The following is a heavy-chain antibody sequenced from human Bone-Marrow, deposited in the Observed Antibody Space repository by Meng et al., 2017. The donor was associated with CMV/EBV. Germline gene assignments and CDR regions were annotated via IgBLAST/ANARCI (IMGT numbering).Heavy chain of an antibody. J-gene: IGHJ5*02. CDR2: FIPILGIA. Sequence: SVKVSCKASGGTFSSYTISWVRQAPGQGLEWMGRFIPILGIANYAQKFQGRVTITADKSTSTAYMELSSLRSEDTAVYYCARDRPDSSSWYWFDPWGQGTLVTVSS. D-gene: IGHD6-13*01. CDR3: ARDRPDSSSWYWFDP. CDR1: GGTFSSYT. V-gene: IGHV1-69*04.